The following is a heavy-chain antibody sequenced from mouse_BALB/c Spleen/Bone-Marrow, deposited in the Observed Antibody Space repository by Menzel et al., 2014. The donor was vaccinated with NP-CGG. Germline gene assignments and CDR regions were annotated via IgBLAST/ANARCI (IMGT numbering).Heavy chain of an antibody. Sequence: EVKLMESGGGLVKPGGSLKLSCAASGFTFSSYAMSWVRQTPEKRLEWVATISSGGSYTYYPDSVKGRFTISRDNAKNTLYPQMSSLRSEDTAMYYCARHDSAWFAYWGQGTLVTVSA. CDR2: ISSGGSYT. V-gene: IGHV5-9-3*01. D-gene: IGHD2-4*01. J-gene: IGHJ3*01. CDR3: ARHDSAWFAY. CDR1: GFTFSSYA.